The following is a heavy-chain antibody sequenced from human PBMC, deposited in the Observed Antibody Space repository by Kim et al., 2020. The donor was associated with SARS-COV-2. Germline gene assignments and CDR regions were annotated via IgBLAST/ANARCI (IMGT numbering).Heavy chain of an antibody. CDR1: GGSISSSSYY. J-gene: IGHJ4*02. V-gene: IGHV4-39*01. CDR2: IYYSGST. Sequence: SETLSLTCTVSGGSISSSSYYWGWIRQPPGKGLEWIGSIYYSGSTYYNPSLKSRVTISVDTSKNQFSLKLSSVTAADTAVYYCARLWAIFGVVTLYYFDYWGQGTLVTVSS. D-gene: IGHD3-3*01. CDR3: ARLWAIFGVVTLYYFDY.